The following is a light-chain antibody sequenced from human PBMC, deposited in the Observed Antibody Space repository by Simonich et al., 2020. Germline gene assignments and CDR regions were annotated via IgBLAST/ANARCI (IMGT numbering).Light chain of an antibody. CDR1: QSVLYSSNTKNY. Sequence: DIVMTQSPDSLAVSLGERATINSKSSQSVLYSSNTKNYLAWYQQKPGQPPKLLIYWASTRESGVPDRFSGSGSGTDFTLTISSLQAEDVAVYYCQQYYSTPPAFGQGTKLEIK. CDR3: QQYYSTPPA. V-gene: IGKV4-1*01. J-gene: IGKJ2*01. CDR2: WAS.